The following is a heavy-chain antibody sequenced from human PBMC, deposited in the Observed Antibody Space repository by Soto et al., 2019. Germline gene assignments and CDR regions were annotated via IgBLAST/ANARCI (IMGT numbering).Heavy chain of an antibody. Sequence: GGSLRLSCAASGFTFSSYSMNWVRQAPGKGLEWISYISTTSSSIYYADSVKGRFTISRDNAKNSLFLQMNSLRDEDTAVYYCARKGVAFDYWGQGALVTSPQ. D-gene: IGHD3-3*01. V-gene: IGHV3-48*02. J-gene: IGHJ4*02. CDR1: GFTFSSYS. CDR2: ISTTSSSI. CDR3: ARKGVAFDY.